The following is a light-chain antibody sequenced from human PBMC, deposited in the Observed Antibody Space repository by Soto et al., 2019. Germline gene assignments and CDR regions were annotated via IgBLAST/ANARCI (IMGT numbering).Light chain of an antibody. V-gene: IGKV1-39*01. CDR1: QSISNY. Sequence: DIQMTQSPSSLSASVGDRVTITCRASQSISNYLNWYQQRPGKAPELLIYAASSLQSGVPSRFSGSGSGTDFTLTISSLQPEDFATYHCQQSYSIPWTFDQGTKVEIK. CDR3: QQSYSIPWT. CDR2: AAS. J-gene: IGKJ1*01.